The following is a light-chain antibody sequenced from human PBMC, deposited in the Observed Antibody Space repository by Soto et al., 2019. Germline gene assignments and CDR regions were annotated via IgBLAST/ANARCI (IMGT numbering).Light chain of an antibody. Sequence: QSALTQPASVSGSPGQSITISCTGTSSDIGGYNYVSWYQQHPGKAPKLMIYDVTNRPSGVSTRFSGSKSGNTASLTISGLQAEDETDYYCSSYTRSSTSYVFGTGTKVTVL. CDR3: SSYTRSSTSYV. CDR1: SSDIGGYNY. V-gene: IGLV2-14*01. J-gene: IGLJ1*01. CDR2: DVT.